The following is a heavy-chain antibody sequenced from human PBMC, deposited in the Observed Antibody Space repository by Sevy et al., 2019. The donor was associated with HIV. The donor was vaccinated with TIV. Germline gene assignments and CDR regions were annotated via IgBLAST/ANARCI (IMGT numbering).Heavy chain of an antibody. D-gene: IGHD3-22*01. J-gene: IGHJ4*02. CDR3: AVVHRQDGMIVVPFET. V-gene: IGHV3-15*01. CDR1: GLCFSNAW. CDR2: IRSKTGGGTT. Sequence: GGSLRLSCAASGLCFSNAWMAWVRQAPGKGLEWVGRIRSKTGGGTTDFAAFAKGKFTISRDDPQNSLYLQMNSLKTEVTAVYYCAVVHRQDGMIVVPFETWGQGTLVTVSS.